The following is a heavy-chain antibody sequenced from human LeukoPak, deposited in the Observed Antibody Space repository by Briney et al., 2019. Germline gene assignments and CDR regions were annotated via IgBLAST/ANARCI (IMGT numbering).Heavy chain of an antibody. J-gene: IGHJ4*02. CDR1: GFTSSNDW. V-gene: IGHV3-74*01. Sequence: TGGSLRLSCAASGFTSSNDWMHWVRQAPGKGLVWVSRINTDGSTTTYADSVKGRFTISRDNAKNTLYLQMNSLRVEDTAVYYCARGRGGSYHYWGQGTLVTVSS. D-gene: IGHD1-26*01. CDR3: ARGRGGSYHY. CDR2: INTDGSTT.